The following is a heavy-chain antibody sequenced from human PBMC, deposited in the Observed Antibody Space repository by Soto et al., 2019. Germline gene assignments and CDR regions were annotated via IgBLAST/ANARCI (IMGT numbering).Heavy chain of an antibody. CDR1: GYTFSSYW. Sequence: GESLKISCQSSGYTFSSYWIVWVRQMPGKGLEWMGIIYPNGSKVKCNPSVQGQVTMSADKSISTAYLQWSSLRASDTGIYFCARGNIANWFGPWGQGTPVTVSS. D-gene: IGHD3-16*02. CDR3: ARGNIANWFGP. V-gene: IGHV5-51*01. J-gene: IGHJ5*02. CDR2: IYPNGSKV.